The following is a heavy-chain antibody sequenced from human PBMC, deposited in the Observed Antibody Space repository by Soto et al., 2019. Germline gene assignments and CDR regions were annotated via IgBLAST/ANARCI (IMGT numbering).Heavy chain of an antibody. CDR1: GYTFTSYA. CDR2: INAGNGNT. V-gene: IGHV1-3*01. CDR3: ATGTGEYCSGGSCATFHYYYYGMDV. J-gene: IGHJ6*02. D-gene: IGHD2-15*01. Sequence: ASVKVSCKASGYTFTSYAMHCVRQAPGQRLEWMGWINAGNGNTKYSQKFQGRVTITRDTSASTAYMELSSLRSEDTAVYYCATGTGEYCSGGSCATFHYYYYGMDVWGQGTTVTVSS.